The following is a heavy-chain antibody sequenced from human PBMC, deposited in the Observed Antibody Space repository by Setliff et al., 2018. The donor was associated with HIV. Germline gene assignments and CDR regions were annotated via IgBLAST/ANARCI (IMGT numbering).Heavy chain of an antibody. CDR2: IIHTGST. Sequence: SETLSLTCAVYGGSFSGYYWSWIRQPPGKGLEWIGEIIHTGSTNYNPSLKSRVTISVDTSKNRFSLKLSSVTAADTAIYYCARSTVGAGASFPWGRGILVTVSS. CDR3: ARSTVGAGASFP. V-gene: IGHV4-34*12. J-gene: IGHJ5*02. D-gene: IGHD1-26*01. CDR1: GGSFSGYY.